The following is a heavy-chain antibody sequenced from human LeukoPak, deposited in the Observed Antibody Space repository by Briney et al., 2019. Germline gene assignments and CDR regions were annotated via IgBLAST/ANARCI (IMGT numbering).Heavy chain of an antibody. CDR1: GYTFTGYY. CDR3: ARSYSSGSYYLPPRGFDY. Sequence: ASVKVSCKASGYTFTGYYMHWVRPAPGPGVEWMGWINPNSGGTNYAQKFQGRVTMTRDTSISTAYMELSRLRSDDTAVYYCARSYSSGSYYLPPRGFDYWGQGTLVTVSS. CDR2: INPNSGGT. D-gene: IGHD6-19*01. V-gene: IGHV1-2*02. J-gene: IGHJ4*02.